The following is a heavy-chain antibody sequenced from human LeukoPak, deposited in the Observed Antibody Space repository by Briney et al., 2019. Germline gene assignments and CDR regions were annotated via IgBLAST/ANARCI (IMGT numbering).Heavy chain of an antibody. CDR1: GLSISNDW. CDR2: DKSKSAGETT. D-gene: IGHD3-10*01. CDR3: TLIQGWGSGSYYRDF. Sequence: GGSLRLSCAASGLSISNDWMSWVRQAPGKGLEWVARDKSKSAGETTDYAAPVKGRFTISRDDSKNTLYLQMNSLKTEDTAVYYCTLIQGWGSGSYYRDFWGQGTLVTVSS. J-gene: IGHJ4*02. V-gene: IGHV3-15*01.